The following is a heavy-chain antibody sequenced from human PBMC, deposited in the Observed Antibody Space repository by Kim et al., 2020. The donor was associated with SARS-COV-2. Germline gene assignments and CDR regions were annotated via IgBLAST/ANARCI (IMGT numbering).Heavy chain of an antibody. CDR3: ARDIEEQWLWGPVGFSIDY. CDR1: GFTFSSYS. V-gene: IGHV3-48*04. CDR2: ISSSSSTI. D-gene: IGHD6-19*01. Sequence: GGSLRLSCAASGFTFSSYSMNWVRQAPGKGLEWVSYISSSSSTIYYADSVKGRFTISRDNAKNSLYLQMNSLRAEDTAVYYCARDIEEQWLWGPVGFSIDYWGQGTLVTVSS. J-gene: IGHJ4*02.